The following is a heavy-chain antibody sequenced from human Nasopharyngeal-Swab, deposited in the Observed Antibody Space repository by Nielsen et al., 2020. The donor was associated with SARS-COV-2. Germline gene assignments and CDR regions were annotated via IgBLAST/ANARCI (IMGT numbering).Heavy chain of an antibody. CDR3: ARVHCSSTSCYFYYHYYYMDV. V-gene: IGHV3-11*04. J-gene: IGHJ6*03. D-gene: IGHD2-2*01. CDR2: ISSSGSTI. Sequence: GGSLRLSCAASGFTFSDYYMSWIRQAPGKGLEWVSYISSSGSTIHYADSVKGRFTISRDNAKNSLYLQMNSLRAEDTAVYYCARVHCSSTSCYFYYHYYYMDVWGKGTTVTVSS. CDR1: GFTFSDYY.